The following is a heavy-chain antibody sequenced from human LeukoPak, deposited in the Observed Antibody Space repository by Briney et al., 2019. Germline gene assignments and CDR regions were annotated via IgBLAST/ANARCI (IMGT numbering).Heavy chain of an antibody. D-gene: IGHD6-19*01. CDR3: TMTTVAGTSDY. V-gene: IGHV3-30*02. Sequence: GGSLRLSCAASGFSFSDYGMHWVRQAPGKGLEWVAFIRKDGINTNYIDSVKGRFTISRDTSNKMVYLQMNSLRAEDTAVYYCTMTTVAGTSDYWGQGTLVTVSS. CDR1: GFSFSDYG. J-gene: IGHJ4*02. CDR2: IRKDGINT.